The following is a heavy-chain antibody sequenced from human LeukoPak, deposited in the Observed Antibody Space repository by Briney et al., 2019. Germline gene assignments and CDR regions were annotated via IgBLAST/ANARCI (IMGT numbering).Heavy chain of an antibody. CDR2: IDSSGGT. D-gene: IGHD4-11*01. Sequence: SETLSLTCTVSGASISNYQWSWIRQTAGKRLEWIGHIDSSGGTYYNPSLKSGVTMSVDTSKNQVFVKLTSVTAADTAAYYCVRDGYSTAWGYYSDSWGQGILVTVSS. J-gene: IGHJ4*02. CDR3: VRDGYSTAWGYYSDS. V-gene: IGHV4-4*07. CDR1: GASISNYQ.